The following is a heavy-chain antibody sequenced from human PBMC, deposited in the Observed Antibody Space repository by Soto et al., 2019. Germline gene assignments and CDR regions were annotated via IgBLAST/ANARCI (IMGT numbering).Heavy chain of an antibody. CDR1: RFTFSSYA. Sequence: EVYLLESGGGLVQPGGSLRLSCAASRFTFSSYAMSWVRQAPGKGLEWVSAVSGIGDDTYYADSVKGRFTISRDNSKNTLYLQINSLLTEVTAVYYCAAGYCSNGDCSPGALWGRGTLVTVSS. J-gene: IGHJ2*01. CDR3: AAGYCSNGDCSPGAL. CDR2: VSGIGDDT. D-gene: IGHD2-8*01. V-gene: IGHV3-23*01.